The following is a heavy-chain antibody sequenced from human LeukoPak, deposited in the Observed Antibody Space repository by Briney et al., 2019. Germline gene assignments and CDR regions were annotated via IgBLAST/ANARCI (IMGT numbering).Heavy chain of an antibody. CDR1: GFTFSSYA. Sequence: GGSLRLSCAASGFTFSSYAMSWVRQAPGKGLEWVSAISGSGGSTYYADSVKGRFTISRDNSKNTPYLQMNSLRAEDTAVYYCAKVPRFGELLPGGDYWGQGTLVTVSS. CDR3: AKVPRFGELLPGGDY. J-gene: IGHJ4*02. V-gene: IGHV3-23*01. CDR2: ISGSGGST. D-gene: IGHD3-10*01.